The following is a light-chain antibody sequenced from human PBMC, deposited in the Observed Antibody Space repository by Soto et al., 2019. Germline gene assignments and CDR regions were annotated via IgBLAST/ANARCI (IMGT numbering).Light chain of an antibody. J-gene: IGLJ1*01. Sequence: QSALTQPPSASGSPGQSVTISCTGTSSDVGGCKFVSWYQQYPGKAPKLIIYEVSKRPSGVPDRFSGSKSGNTASLTVSGLHAEDEDDYYCSSCAGSNNPYVFGTGTKVTVL. CDR3: SSCAGSNNPYV. CDR1: SSDVGGCKF. CDR2: EVS. V-gene: IGLV2-8*01.